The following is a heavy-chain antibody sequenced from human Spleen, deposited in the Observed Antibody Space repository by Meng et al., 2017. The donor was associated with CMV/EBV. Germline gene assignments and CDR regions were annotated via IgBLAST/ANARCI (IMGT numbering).Heavy chain of an antibody. CDR3: ARPSRPPFYFDY. CDR1: GGSISSSYW. J-gene: IGHJ4*02. D-gene: IGHD2-2*01. CDR2: ISHSGST. Sequence: SETLSLTCAVSGGSISSSYWWSWVRQPPGKGLEWIGEISHSGSTNYNPSLKSRVTISVDKSKNQFSLKLTSVIAADTAMYYCARPSRPPFYFDYWGQGNLVTVSS. V-gene: IGHV4-4*02.